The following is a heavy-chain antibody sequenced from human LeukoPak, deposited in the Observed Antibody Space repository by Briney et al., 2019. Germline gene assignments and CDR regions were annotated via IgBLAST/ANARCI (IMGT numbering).Heavy chain of an antibody. V-gene: IGHV3-53*05. D-gene: IGHD6-19*01. CDR3: AKVPLGSGWVSHFDY. CDR2: IYSGGTT. CDR1: GFTVSSNY. J-gene: IGHJ4*02. Sequence: GGSLRLSCAASGFTVSSNYMSWVRQAPGKGLEWVSLIYSGGTTYYADSVKGRFTISRDNSKNTLYLQMNSLRAEDTAVYYCAKVPLGSGWVSHFDYWGQGTLVTVSS.